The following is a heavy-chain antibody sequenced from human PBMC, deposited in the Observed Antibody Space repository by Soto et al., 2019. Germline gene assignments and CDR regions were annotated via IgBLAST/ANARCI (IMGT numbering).Heavy chain of an antibody. J-gene: IGHJ4*02. V-gene: IGHV3-30-3*01. CDR1: GFTFSSYA. CDR2: ISYDGSNK. CDR3: AKAARTDYGDYAPYYFDY. D-gene: IGHD4-17*01. Sequence: QVQLVESGGGVVQPGRSLRLSCAASGFTFSSYAMHWVRQAPGKGLEWVAVISYDGSNKYYADSVKGRFTISRDNSKNTXXRQMNSLRAEDTAVYYCAKAARTDYGDYAPYYFDYWGQGTLVTVSS.